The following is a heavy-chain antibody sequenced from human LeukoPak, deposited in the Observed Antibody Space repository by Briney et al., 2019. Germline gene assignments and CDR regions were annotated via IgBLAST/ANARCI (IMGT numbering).Heavy chain of an antibody. CDR3: ARDRYGDAGIDY. V-gene: IGHV1-8*01. D-gene: IGHD4-17*01. CDR2: MNPNSGNT. J-gene: IGHJ4*02. CDR1: GYTFTSYD. Sequence: ASVKVSCKASGYTFTSYDINWVRQATGQGLEWMGWMNPNSGNTGYAQKFQGRVTMTRNTSISTAYMELSSLRSEDTAVYYCARDRYGDAGIDYWGQGTLVTVSS.